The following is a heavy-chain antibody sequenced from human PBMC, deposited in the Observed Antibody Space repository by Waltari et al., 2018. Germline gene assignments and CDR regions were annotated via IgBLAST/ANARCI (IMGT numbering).Heavy chain of an antibody. CDR1: GGTFNPSG. J-gene: IGHJ4*01. D-gene: IGHD6-6*01. CDR3: ARGVEYSTASWLDF. V-gene: IGHV1-69*01. CDR2: IISMFGEA. Sequence: QVQLVQSGAEVKKPGSSVTVSCTASGGTFNPSGINWVRQAPGQGLDWMGGIISMFGEANYAHKFRGRVTITADEPTSTAYMELTSLTSEDTAVYYCARGVEYSTASWLDFWGSGTLVTVSS.